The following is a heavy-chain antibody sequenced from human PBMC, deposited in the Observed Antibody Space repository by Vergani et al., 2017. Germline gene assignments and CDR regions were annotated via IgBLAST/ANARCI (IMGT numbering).Heavy chain of an antibody. CDR2: ISGSGGST. Sequence: EVQLLESGGDLVQPGGSLRLSCAASGFTFNHYAMNWVRQAPGKGLEWVSGISGSGGSTYYAGSAKGRFTISRDRAKNTLYLQMNSLSARDTAVYYCAKANPRNSGYDYLYYYHAMDVWGQGTTVTVSS. CDR1: GFTFNHYA. D-gene: IGHD5-12*01. CDR3: AKANPRNSGYDYLYYYHAMDV. J-gene: IGHJ6*02. V-gene: IGHV3-23*01.